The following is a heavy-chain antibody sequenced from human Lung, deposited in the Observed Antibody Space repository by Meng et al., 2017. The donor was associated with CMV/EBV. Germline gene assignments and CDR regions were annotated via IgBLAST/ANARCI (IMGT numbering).Heavy chain of an antibody. CDR3: VTETGYNYDN. D-gene: IGHD5-24*01. CDR1: GGSISSSSYY. CDR2: IYFSGNT. V-gene: IGHV4-39*07. J-gene: IGHJ4*02. Sequence: QLQPPESGPGQVQPSETLSLTCSVSGGSISSSSYYWGWIRQSPGKGLEWIGSIYFSGNTYYNPSLKSRVTMSVGTAQNKFSLTLRSVTAADTAVYYCVTETGYNYDNWGQGALVTVSS.